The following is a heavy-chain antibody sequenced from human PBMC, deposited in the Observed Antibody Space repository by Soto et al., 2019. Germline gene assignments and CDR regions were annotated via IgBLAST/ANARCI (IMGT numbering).Heavy chain of an antibody. CDR1: DSVFVTSV. CDR3: ARGGGRHLRPLEA. Sequence: QALLEQSGPEVKKPGDSVRISCWLYDSVFVTSVITWLRQAPGQGLEWMDRISANDGGTWSAMKFPDRLVMSTDPMRNMAYLQLRDVTSDDSAVYFCARGGGRHLRPLEAWGHGTPVTVSS. D-gene: IGHD3-16*01. V-gene: IGHV1-18*01. J-gene: IGHJ4*01. CDR2: ISANDGGT.